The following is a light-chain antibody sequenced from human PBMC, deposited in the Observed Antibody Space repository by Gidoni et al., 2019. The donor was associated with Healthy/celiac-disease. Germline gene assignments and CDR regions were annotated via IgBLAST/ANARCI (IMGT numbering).Light chain of an antibody. CDR2: YKSDSDK. J-gene: IGLJ2*01. CDR3: MIWHSSAVV. Sequence: QAVLTQPSSPSASPGASASPTCTLRSGINVGTYRIYWYQQKPGSPPQYLLRYKSDSDKQQGSGVPSRFSGSKDASANAGILLISGLQSEDEADYYCMIWHSSAVVFGGGTKLTVL. V-gene: IGLV5-45*02. CDR1: SGINVGTYR.